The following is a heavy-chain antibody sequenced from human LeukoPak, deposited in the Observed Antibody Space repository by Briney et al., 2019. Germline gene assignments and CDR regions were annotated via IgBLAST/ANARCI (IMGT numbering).Heavy chain of an antibody. J-gene: IGHJ4*02. V-gene: IGHV4-34*01. D-gene: IGHD3-22*01. CDR2: INHSGST. Sequence: PSETLSLTCAVYGGSFSGYYWSWIRQPPGKGLEWIGEINHSGSTNYNPSLKSRVTISVDTSKNQFSLKLSSVTAADTAVYYCARRRQYYDSSGYHLPFDYWGQGTLVTVSS. CDR3: ARRRQYYDSSGYHLPFDY. CDR1: GGSFSGYY.